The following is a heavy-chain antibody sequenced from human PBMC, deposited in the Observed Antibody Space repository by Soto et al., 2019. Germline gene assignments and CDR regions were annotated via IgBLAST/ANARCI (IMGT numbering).Heavy chain of an antibody. CDR1: GGTFSSYT. V-gene: IGHV1-69*02. D-gene: IGHD3-10*01. J-gene: IGHJ6*03. CDR2: IIPILGIA. Sequence: GASVKVSCKASGGTFSSYTISCVRQAPGQGLEWMGRIIPILGIANYAQKFQGRVTITADKSTSTAYMELSSLRSEDTAVYYCARTDDYYGSAYYYMDVWGKGTTVTVSS. CDR3: ARTDDYYGSAYYYMDV.